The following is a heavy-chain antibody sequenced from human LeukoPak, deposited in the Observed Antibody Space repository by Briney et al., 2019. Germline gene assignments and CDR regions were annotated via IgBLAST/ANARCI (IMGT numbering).Heavy chain of an antibody. CDR2: IHYSGST. Sequence: PSETLSLTCTVSGGSITNYYWTWIRQPPGKGLEWIGYIHYSGSTNYNPSLKSRVTISVDTSKNQFSLKLSSVTAADTAVYYCARASITYYYYYYMGVWGKGTTVAVSS. J-gene: IGHJ6*03. D-gene: IGHD1-14*01. V-gene: IGHV4-59*01. CDR1: GGSITNYY. CDR3: ARASITYYYYYYMGV.